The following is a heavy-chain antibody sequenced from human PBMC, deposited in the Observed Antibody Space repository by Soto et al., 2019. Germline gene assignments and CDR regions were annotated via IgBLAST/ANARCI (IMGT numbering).Heavy chain of an antibody. CDR1: GGTFSSYT. CDR2: IIPILGIA. J-gene: IGHJ4*02. Sequence: GASVKVSCTASGGTFSSYTISWVRQAPGQGLEWMGRIIPILGIANYAQKFQGRVTITADKSTSTAYMELSSLRSEDTAVYYCARAPYGGKKMGDYWGQGTLVTVSS. CDR3: ARAPYGGKKMGDY. D-gene: IGHD4-17*01. V-gene: IGHV1-69*02.